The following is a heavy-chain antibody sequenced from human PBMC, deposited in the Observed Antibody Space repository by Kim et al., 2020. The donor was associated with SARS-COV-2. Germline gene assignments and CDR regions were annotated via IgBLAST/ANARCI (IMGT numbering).Heavy chain of an antibody. D-gene: IGHD1-1*01. J-gene: IGHJ4*02. CDR3: TRYWTSDY. Sequence: GSEKTYVDSVKGRFTISRANSKNSGWLQMNSLRAEDTAVYYCTRYWTSDYWGQGTLVTVSS. CDR2: GSEK. V-gene: IGHV3-7*03.